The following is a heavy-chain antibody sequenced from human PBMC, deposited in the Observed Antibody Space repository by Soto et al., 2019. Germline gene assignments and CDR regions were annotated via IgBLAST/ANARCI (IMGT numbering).Heavy chain of an antibody. J-gene: IGHJ3*01. D-gene: IGHD3-22*01. CDR3: ARGLKIRHDAFDL. CDR1: GFTVSNNY. CDR2: IYSDGST. Sequence: PVGSLRLACAPSGFTVSNNYMNWVRQAPGKGLEWVSIIYSDGSTYYADYVKGRFTISRDNSKNTLYLQMDSLRAEDTAVYFCARGLKIRHDAFDLWGPGTMVTVSS. V-gene: IGHV3-53*01.